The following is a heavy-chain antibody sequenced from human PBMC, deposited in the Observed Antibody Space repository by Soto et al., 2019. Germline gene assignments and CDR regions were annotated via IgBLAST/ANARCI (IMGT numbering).Heavy chain of an antibody. Sequence: SVKVSCKASGGTFSSYAISWVRQAPGQGLEWMGGIIPIFGTANYAQKFQGRVTITADESTSTAYMELSSLRSEDTAVYYCARGRIAAVRMDVWGQGTTVTVSS. CDR1: GGTFSSYA. V-gene: IGHV1-69*13. J-gene: IGHJ6*02. CDR2: IIPIFGTA. D-gene: IGHD6-13*01. CDR3: ARGRIAAVRMDV.